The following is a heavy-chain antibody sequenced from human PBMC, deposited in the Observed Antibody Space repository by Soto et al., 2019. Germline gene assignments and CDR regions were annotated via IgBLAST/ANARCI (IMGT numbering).Heavy chain of an antibody. CDR1: GFTFSSYA. J-gene: IGHJ4*02. D-gene: IGHD6-19*01. CDR2: MSGTGGST. V-gene: IGHV3-23*01. Sequence: EVQLLESGGGLVQPGRSLRLSCAASGFTFSSYAMNWVRQAPGKGLEWVSAMSGTGGSTYYADSVKGRFTISRDNSKNTLDLQMNRLRVEDTAVFHCAKAGFSSGWSPSYFDYWGQGTLVTVSS. CDR3: AKAGFSSGWSPSYFDY.